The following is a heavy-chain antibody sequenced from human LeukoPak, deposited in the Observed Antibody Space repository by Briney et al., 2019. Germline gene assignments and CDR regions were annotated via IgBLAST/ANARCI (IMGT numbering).Heavy chain of an antibody. CDR2: IYYSGST. D-gene: IGHD6-13*01. V-gene: IGHV4-31*03. J-gene: IGHJ4*02. CDR1: GDSTGSGGYY. Sequence: SSETLSLTCTVSGDSTGSGGYYWSWIRQHPGKGLEWIGYIYYSGSTYYNPSLKSRVSISVDTSKNQFSLKLTSVTAADTAVYYCARARGSSSWGEIDYWGQGTLVTVSS. CDR3: ARARGSSSWGEIDY.